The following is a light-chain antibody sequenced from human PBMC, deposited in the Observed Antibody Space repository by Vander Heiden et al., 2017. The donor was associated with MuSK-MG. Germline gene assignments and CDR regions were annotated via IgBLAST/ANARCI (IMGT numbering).Light chain of an antibody. CDR2: SIN. CDR3: LLYYGGTRV. Sequence: QPLVPQEPSLPVSPGGTVTRTCASSTGAVTSGNYPNWFQQKPGQAPRALIYSINNKHSGTPARFSGSLLGGKAALTLSGVQPEDEAEYYCLLYYGGTRVFGGGTKLTVL. V-gene: IGLV7-43*01. CDR1: TGAVTSGNY. J-gene: IGLJ3*02.